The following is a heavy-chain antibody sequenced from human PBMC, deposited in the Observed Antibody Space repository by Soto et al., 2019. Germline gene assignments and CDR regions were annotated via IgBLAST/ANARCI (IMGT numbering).Heavy chain of an antibody. CDR1: GYTFTTYD. D-gene: IGHD6-19*01. J-gene: IGHJ4*02. Sequence: ASVKVSCKTSGYTFTTYDFSWVRQAPGPGLEWMGWISAYNGNTNYAQKFQGRVTMTTDTSTSTAYMELRSLRSDDTAVYYCARDRKYSSGLIDYWGQGTLVTVSS. CDR3: ARDRKYSSGLIDY. V-gene: IGHV1-18*01. CDR2: ISAYNGNT.